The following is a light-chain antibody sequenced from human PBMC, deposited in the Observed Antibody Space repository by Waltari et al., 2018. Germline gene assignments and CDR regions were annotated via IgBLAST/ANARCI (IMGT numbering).Light chain of an antibody. Sequence: DIQMTQTPSSLSASLSDRVTITCRARQSIRRNLNWYQQKPGTAPKLLIYAASTLQSGVPSRFSGSGSGTDFTLTISSLQPEDFATYYCQQSYSTPYTFGQGTKLEIK. J-gene: IGKJ2*01. CDR3: QQSYSTPYT. CDR1: QSIRRN. CDR2: AAS. V-gene: IGKV1-39*01.